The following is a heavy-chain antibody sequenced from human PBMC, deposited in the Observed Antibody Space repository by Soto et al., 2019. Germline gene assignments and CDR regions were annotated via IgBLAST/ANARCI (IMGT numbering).Heavy chain of an antibody. CDR3: ARAGYYRSGQFYPYFDS. V-gene: IGHV3-30-3*01. J-gene: IGHJ4*01. D-gene: IGHD3-10*01. CDR1: GGTFSSSA. Sequence: PEGALGLSCAVSGGTFSSSAMHCVGQASGRRLEGGTVVSSDGYSPYYAASVKGRVTISGDKSTNTLSLQMNSLRAEDTAVFYSARAGYYRSGQFYPYFDSRGYAALVPVSS. CDR2: VSSDGYSP.